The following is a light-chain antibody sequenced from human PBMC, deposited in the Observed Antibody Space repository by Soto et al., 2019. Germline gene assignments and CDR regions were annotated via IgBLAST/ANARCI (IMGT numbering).Light chain of an antibody. V-gene: IGKV3-11*01. CDR1: QNITNY. CDR3: QQSYIMPYA. CDR2: DVS. J-gene: IGKJ3*01. Sequence: NVLTQYPATLSMSQGNRSTLSCRASQNITNYLIWYQHKPGQAPRLLIYDVSNRATGIPARFSGSGSGTDFTLTIISLQPEDYATYFCQQSYIMPYAFGPGGIVD.